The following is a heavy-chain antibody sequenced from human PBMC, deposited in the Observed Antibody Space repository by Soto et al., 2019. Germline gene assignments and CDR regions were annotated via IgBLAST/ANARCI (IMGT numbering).Heavy chain of an antibody. CDR3: ARAKDGYYLLDAFDI. Sequence: TLSLTCAVSGGSISSGGYSWSWIRQPPGKGLEWIGYIYHSGSTYYNPSLKSRVTISVDRSKNQFSLKLSSVTAADTAVYYCARAKDGYYLLDAFDIWGQGTMVTVSS. V-gene: IGHV4-30-2*01. J-gene: IGHJ3*02. CDR1: GGSISSGGYS. D-gene: IGHD1-26*01. CDR2: IYHSGST.